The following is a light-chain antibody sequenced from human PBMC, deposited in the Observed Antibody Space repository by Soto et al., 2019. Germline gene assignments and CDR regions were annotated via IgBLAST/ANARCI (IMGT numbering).Light chain of an antibody. J-gene: IGLJ1*01. V-gene: IGLV2-23*02. CDR1: SSNVGSYKL. Sequence: QPVLTQPASVSGSPGQSITISCTGTSSNVGSYKLVSWYQQHPGKAPKLMIFEVNKRPSGVSNRCSGSKSGNTASLTISGRKVEDEADYYCCSSGGSPTYVFGTGTKLTVL. CDR3: CSSGGSPTYV. CDR2: EVN.